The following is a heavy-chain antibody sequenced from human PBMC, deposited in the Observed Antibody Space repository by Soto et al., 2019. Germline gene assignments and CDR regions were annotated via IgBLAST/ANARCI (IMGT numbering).Heavy chain of an antibody. CDR2: MYNTGST. CDR3: ERDLWGYCGTDCYPLDV. V-gene: IGHV4-59*01. CDR1: GGTISRYY. D-gene: IGHD2-21*02. J-gene: IGHJ6*02. Sequence: QVQLQESGPGLVKPSETLSLTCTVSGGTISRYYWSWIRQPPGKGLEWIGYMYNTGSTVYNPSFKSRVTISVDTSKNQFSRKLNSVTAADTAVYYCERDLWGYCGTDCYPLDVWGQGTTVTVSS.